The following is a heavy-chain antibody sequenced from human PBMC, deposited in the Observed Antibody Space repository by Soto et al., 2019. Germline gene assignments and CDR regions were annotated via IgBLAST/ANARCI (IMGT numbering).Heavy chain of an antibody. D-gene: IGHD6-19*01. J-gene: IGHJ4*02. CDR1: GGSISFFY. Sequence: SETLSLTCTVSGGSISFFYWYWIRQPAGKGLEWVGHIYNSGNTNYNPSLKSRVTMSVDASENQFSLKLSSVTAADTAVYYCARHMRAVAAPLAYWGQGTVVTVSS. V-gene: IGHV4-4*07. CDR3: ARHMRAVAAPLAY. CDR2: IYNSGNT.